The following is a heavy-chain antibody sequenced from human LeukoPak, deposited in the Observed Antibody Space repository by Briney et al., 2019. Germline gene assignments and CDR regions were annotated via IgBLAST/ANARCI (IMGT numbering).Heavy chain of an antibody. CDR2: IHYSGSA. CDR1: GGSIRSYY. D-gene: IGHD2-15*01. V-gene: IGHV4-59*08. CDR3: ARAKGYCSGGNCYWDN. J-gene: IGHJ4*02. Sequence: PSETLSLTCSVSGGSIRSYYWSWIRQPPGKGLEWMGYIHYSGSANYNPSIKSRVTISVDPSKNLLSLKLTSATAADTGVYYCARAKGYCSGGNCYWDNWGQGTLVTVSS.